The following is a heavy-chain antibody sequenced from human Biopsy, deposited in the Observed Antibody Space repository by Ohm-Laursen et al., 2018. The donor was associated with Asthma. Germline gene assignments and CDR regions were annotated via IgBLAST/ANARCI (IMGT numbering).Heavy chain of an antibody. V-gene: IGHV3-30-3*01. CDR3: AREGVAGTHIED. CDR2: ISYDGSSI. D-gene: IGHD6-19*01. CDR1: RFTYE. Sequence: RSLRLSCAASRFTYEMHWVRQAPGKGLEWVAVISYDGSSIYYADSVKGRFTISRDNSKNTLSLQMSSLTAEDTAVYYCAREGVAGTHIEDWGQGTLVTVSS. J-gene: IGHJ4*02.